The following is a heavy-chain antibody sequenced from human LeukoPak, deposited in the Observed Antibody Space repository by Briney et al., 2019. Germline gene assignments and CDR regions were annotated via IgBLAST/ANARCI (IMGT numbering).Heavy chain of an antibody. CDR1: GFTFSSYE. V-gene: IGHV3-23*01. Sequence: PGGPLRLSCAASGFTFSSYEMNWVRQAPGKGLEWVSAISGSGGSTYYADSVKGRFTISRDNSKNTLYLQMNSLRAEDTAVYYCARGAEYYYDSSGGIHWGQGTLVTVPS. D-gene: IGHD3-22*01. CDR3: ARGAEYYYDSSGGIH. J-gene: IGHJ4*02. CDR2: ISGSGGST.